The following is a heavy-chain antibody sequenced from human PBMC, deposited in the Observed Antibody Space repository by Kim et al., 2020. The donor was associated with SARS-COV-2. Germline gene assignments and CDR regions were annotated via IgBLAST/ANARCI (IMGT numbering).Heavy chain of an antibody. D-gene: IGHD2-8*01. V-gene: IGHV3-23*01. J-gene: IGHJ4*02. CDR3: AKSSYSTSSGASDY. Sequence: PGGSLSLSCAASGFTFSSYAMSWVRQAPGKGLEWVSAISGSGGTTHYTDSVEGRFIISRDNSKNTLYLKMSSLKAEDTAYYYCAKSSYSTSSGASDYWGQGTLVTVSS. CDR2: ISGSGGTT. CDR1: GFTFSSYA.